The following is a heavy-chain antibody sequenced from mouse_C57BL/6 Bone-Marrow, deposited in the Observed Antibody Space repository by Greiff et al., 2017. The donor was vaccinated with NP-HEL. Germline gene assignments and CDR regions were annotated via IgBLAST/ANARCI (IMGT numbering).Heavy chain of an antibody. CDR1: GYTFTSYW. D-gene: IGHD1-1*01. CDR2: INPSDSYT. V-gene: IGHV1-69*01. CDR3: ARYLLYYYGSSPGYFDV. Sequence: QVQLQQPGAELVMPGASVKLSCKASGYTFTSYWMHWVKQRPGQGLEWIGEINPSDSYTNYNQKFKGKSTLTVDKSSSTAYMQLSSLTSEDSAVYYCARYLLYYYGSSPGYFDVWGTGTTVTVSS. J-gene: IGHJ1*03.